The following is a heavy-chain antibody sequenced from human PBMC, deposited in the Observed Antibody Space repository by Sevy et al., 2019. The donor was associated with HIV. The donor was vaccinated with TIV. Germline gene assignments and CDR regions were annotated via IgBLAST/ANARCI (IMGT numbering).Heavy chain of an antibody. Sequence: GGSLILSCAASGFTFSSAWMSWVRLAPGKGLEWVGRIKSKTDGGTIDNAAPVKGRFTISREDSKNTLYLQMNSLKTEDTAVYYCITDPGYRGYDEEVINYYYYGMDVWGQGTTVTVSS. CDR1: GFTFSSAW. J-gene: IGHJ6*02. V-gene: IGHV3-15*01. D-gene: IGHD5-12*01. CDR2: IKSKTDGGTI. CDR3: ITDPGYRGYDEEVINYYYYGMDV.